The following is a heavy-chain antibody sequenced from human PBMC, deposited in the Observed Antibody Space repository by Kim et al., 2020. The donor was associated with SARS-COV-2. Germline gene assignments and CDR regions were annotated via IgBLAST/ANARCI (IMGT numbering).Heavy chain of an antibody. D-gene: IGHD1-1*01. J-gene: IGHJ6*02. V-gene: IGHV1-18*01. Sequence: ASVKVSCEASGYTFTSYGISWVRQAPGQGLEWMGWISGYNGNTNYAQNLQGRVTMTTDTSTSTAYMELRSLRSDDTAVYYCARVSGTTPIYGMDVWGQGTTVTVSS. CDR2: ISGYNGNT. CDR3: ARVSGTTPIYGMDV. CDR1: GYTFTSYG.